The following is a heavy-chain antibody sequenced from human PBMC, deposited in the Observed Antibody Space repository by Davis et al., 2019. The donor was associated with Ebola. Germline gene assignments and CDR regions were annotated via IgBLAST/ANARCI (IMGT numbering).Heavy chain of an antibody. Sequence: GGSLRLSCAASGFTFYRYEMNWVRQAPGKGLEWVSYISGSATSTFYADSVKGRFTISRDNAKNSLYLQMNSLRAEDTAVYYCARNVYYYGSGSYSEGFDYWGQGTLVTVSS. J-gene: IGHJ4*02. CDR2: ISGSATST. CDR3: ARNVYYYGSGSYSEGFDY. V-gene: IGHV3-48*03. D-gene: IGHD3-10*01. CDR1: GFTFYRYE.